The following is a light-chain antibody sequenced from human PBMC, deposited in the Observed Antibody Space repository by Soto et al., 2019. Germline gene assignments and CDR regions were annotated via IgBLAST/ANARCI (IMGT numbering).Light chain of an antibody. CDR1: SSNIGSNY. CDR2: SNN. V-gene: IGLV1-47*02. J-gene: IGLJ1*01. Sequence: QSVLTQPPSASGTPGQRVTISCSGSSSNIGSNYVYWYQQLPGTAPKLLIYSNNQRPSGVPDRFSGSKSGTSASPAISGLRSEDEADYYCAAWDDSLSVLYVFGTGTKLTVL. CDR3: AAWDDSLSVLYV.